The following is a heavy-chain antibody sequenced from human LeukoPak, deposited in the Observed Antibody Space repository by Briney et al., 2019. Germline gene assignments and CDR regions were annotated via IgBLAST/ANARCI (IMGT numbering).Heavy chain of an antibody. J-gene: IGHJ4*02. CDR2: IKGDGSKT. D-gene: IGHD1-26*01. V-gene: IGHV3-7*01. Sequence: PGGSLRLSCAASGFMFSSHWMSWVRQAPGKGLEWVADIKGDGSKTYYADSLKGRLIISRDNAKNSLYLQMNSLRAEDTAVYYCARLIVGAIDSWGRGTLVTVSS. CDR3: ARLIVGAIDS. CDR1: GFMFSSHW.